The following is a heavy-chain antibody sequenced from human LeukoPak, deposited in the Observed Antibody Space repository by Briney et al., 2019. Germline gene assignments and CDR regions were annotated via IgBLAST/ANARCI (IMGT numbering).Heavy chain of an antibody. CDR1: GFTFSSYG. D-gene: IGHD1-26*01. CDR2: IRYDGSNK. CDR3: AKDAISGSYYWEY. Sequence: GGSLRLSCAASGFTFSSYGMHWVRQAPGKGLEWVAFIRYDGSNKYYADSVKGRFTISRDNSKNTLYLQMNSLRAEDTAVYYCAKDAISGSYYWEYWGQGTLVTVSS. J-gene: IGHJ4*02. V-gene: IGHV3-30*02.